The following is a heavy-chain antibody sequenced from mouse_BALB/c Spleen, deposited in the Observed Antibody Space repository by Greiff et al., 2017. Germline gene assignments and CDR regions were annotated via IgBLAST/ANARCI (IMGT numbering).Heavy chain of an antibody. CDR2: INPYNDGT. D-gene: IGHD2-3*01. CDR1: GYTFTSYV. CDR3: AKDGPGGWFAY. V-gene: IGHV1-14*01. J-gene: IGHJ3*01. Sequence: EVQLQQSGPELVKPGASVKMSCKASGYTFTSYVMHWVKQKPGQGLEWIGYINPYNDGTKYNEKFKGKATLTSDKSSSTAYMELSSLTSEDSAVYYCAKDGPGGWFAYWGQGTLVTVSA.